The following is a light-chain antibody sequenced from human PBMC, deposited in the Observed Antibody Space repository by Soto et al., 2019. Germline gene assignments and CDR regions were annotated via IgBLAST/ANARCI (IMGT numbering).Light chain of an antibody. CDR2: GDT. V-gene: IGLV1-40*01. CDR3: QSYDSSVSAPV. J-gene: IGLJ3*02. Sequence: QSVLTQPPSVSGAPGLRVTISCTGSSSNIGAGYDVHWYQQLPGTAPKLLIYGDTNRPSGVPDRFSGSRSDTSASLAITGLQAEDEADYYCQSYDSSVSAPVFGGGTKLTVL. CDR1: SSNIGAGYD.